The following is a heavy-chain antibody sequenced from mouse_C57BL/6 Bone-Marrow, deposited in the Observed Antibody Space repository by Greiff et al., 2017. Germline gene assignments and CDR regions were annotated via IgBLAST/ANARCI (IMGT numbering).Heavy chain of an antibody. V-gene: IGHV1-15*01. J-gene: IGHJ4*01. CDR3: TRDDYFYYYAMDY. CDR2: IDPETGGT. CDR1: GYTFTDYE. D-gene: IGHD2-4*01. Sequence: VHLVESGAELVRPGASVTLSCKASGYTFTDYEMHWVKQTPVHGLEWIGAIDPETGGTAYNQKFKGKAILTADKSSSTAYMELRSLTSEDSAVYYCTRDDYFYYYAMDYWGQGTSVTVSS.